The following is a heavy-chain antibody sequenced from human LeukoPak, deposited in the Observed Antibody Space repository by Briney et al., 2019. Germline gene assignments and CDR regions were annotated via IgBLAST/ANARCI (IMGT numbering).Heavy chain of an antibody. CDR3: AIVGCSSTSCYSDAFDI. V-gene: IGHV4-30-4*01. CDR1: GGSISSGDYY. D-gene: IGHD2-2*01. CDR2: MYYTGST. J-gene: IGHJ3*02. Sequence: PSETLSLTCTVSGGSISSGDYYWSWIRQPPGKGLEWIGYMYYTGSTYYNPSLKSRVTISVDTSKNQFSLKLSSVTAADTAVYYCAIVGCSSTSCYSDAFDIWGQGTMVSVSS.